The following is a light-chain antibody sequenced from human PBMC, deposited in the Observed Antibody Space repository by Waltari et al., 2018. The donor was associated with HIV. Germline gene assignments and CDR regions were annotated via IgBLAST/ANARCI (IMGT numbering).Light chain of an antibody. CDR1: SRDVGSSNY. CDR3: SSFTASGTQV. CDR2: EVT. J-gene: IGLJ3*02. Sequence: QSALAQPASVSGSPGQSITISCTGTSRDVGSSNYVSWYQHHPGKAPKLMIYEVTSRPSGVSNRFSGSKSGNTASLTISGLQAEDEADYYCSSFTASGTQVFGGGTKLTVL. V-gene: IGLV2-14*01.